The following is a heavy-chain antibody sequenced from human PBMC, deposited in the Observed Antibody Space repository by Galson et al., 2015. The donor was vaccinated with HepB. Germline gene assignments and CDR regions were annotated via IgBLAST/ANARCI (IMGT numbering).Heavy chain of an antibody. V-gene: IGHV3-23*01. CDR2: ISSRSGGT. CDR1: GFSFSDYA. D-gene: IGHD2-15*01. J-gene: IGHJ4*02. Sequence: SLRLSCAPSGFSFSDYAMSWVRQAPGKGLEWVSTISSRSGGTFYADSVKGRFTISRDNSKNTLYLQINSLRAEDTAVYYCAKDGGTGPYYFDYWGQGTLVTVPT. CDR3: AKDGGTGPYYFDY.